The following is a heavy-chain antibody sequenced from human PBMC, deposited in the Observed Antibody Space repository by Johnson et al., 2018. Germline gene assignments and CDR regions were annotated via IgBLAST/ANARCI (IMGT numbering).Heavy chain of an antibody. J-gene: IGHJ6*02. V-gene: IGHV1-69*06. CDR1: DTFNSYA. CDR2: IIPLTHKT. CDR3: ARVLYGVVKGLDV. Sequence: VQLLEAGAEVKKPGSSVKVACETGDTFNSYAISWVRQAPGQGLAWMGGIIPLTHKTNYAQKFLGRVRITAVKASTTAYMELISLGFEDAAVYYFARVLYGVVKGLDVWGQGTTVTVSS. D-gene: IGHD3-3*01.